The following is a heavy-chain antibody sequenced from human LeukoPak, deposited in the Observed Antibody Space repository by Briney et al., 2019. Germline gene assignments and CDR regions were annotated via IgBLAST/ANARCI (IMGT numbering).Heavy chain of an antibody. Sequence: GGSLRLSCAASGFTFSSYAMSWVRQAPGKGLEWVSYISSSGSTIYYADSVKGRFTISRDNAKNSLYLQMNSLRAEDTAVYYCAREITMVRGNWFDPWGQGTLVTVSS. CDR3: AREITMVRGNWFDP. CDR1: GFTFSSYA. D-gene: IGHD3-10*01. V-gene: IGHV3-48*03. CDR2: ISSSGSTI. J-gene: IGHJ5*02.